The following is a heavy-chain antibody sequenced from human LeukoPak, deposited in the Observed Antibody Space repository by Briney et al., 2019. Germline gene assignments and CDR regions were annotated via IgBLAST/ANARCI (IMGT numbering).Heavy chain of an antibody. CDR3: ARAADYSGSYYYYYYMDV. CDR1: GGTFSSYA. J-gene: IGHJ6*03. D-gene: IGHD1-26*01. V-gene: IGHV1-69*13. Sequence: GASVKVSCKASGGTFSSYAISWVRQAPGQGLEWMGGIIPIFGTANYAQKFQGRVTITADESTSTAYMELSSLRSEDTAVYYCARAADYSGSYYYYYYMDVWGKGTTVTISS. CDR2: IIPIFGTA.